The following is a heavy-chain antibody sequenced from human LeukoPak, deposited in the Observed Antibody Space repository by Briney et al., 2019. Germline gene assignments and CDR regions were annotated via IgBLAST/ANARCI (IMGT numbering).Heavy chain of an antibody. D-gene: IGHD1-14*01. CDR3: ARKGSRRPSPEGV. CDR2: IKQDGSEK. V-gene: IGHV3-7*03. J-gene: IGHJ4*02. CDR1: GFTFSNAW. Sequence: GGSLRLSCAASGFTFSNAWMSWVRQAPGKGLEWVADIKQDGSEKYYVDSVKGRFTISRDNAKNSLYLQMNSLRAEDTAVYYCARKGSRRPSPEGVWGQGTLVTVSS.